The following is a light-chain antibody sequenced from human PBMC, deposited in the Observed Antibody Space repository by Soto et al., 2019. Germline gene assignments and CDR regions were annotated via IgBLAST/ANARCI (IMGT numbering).Light chain of an antibody. CDR3: QQYGNLPPNT. CDR1: QSVSSRY. J-gene: IGKJ2*01. CDR2: DAS. Sequence: EIVLTQSPATLSLSPGDRATLSCGASQSVSSRYLAWYQQKPGLAPRLLIYDASTRATGIPDRFSGSGSGTDFPLTISRLVPEDFAMSYGQQYGNLPPNTFGQGTKLEIK. V-gene: IGKV3D-20*01.